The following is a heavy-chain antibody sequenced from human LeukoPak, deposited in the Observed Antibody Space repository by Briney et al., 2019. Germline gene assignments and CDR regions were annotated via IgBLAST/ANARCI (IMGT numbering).Heavy chain of an antibody. V-gene: IGHV3-15*01. CDR3: TTDSGGVSGHDY. J-gene: IGHJ4*02. CDR1: GFTFNNAW. CDR2: IKTKTEGGTT. Sequence: GGSLRLSCAASGFTFNNAWMNWVRQAPGKGLEWVGRIKTKTEGGTTDYAAPVKGRFTISRDDSKNTLFLQLNSLRIEDTAVYYCTTDSGGVSGHDYRGQGALVTVSS. D-gene: IGHD6-19*01.